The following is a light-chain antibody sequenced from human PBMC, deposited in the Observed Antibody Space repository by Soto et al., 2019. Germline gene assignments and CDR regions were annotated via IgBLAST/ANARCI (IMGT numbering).Light chain of an antibody. CDR1: QSVITY. V-gene: IGKV1-39*01. CDR2: AAS. Sequence: DLQMTQSPSSLSASVGDRVTITCRASQSVITYLSWYQQKAGKAPKLLIYAASSLQSGVPSRFSGSGSGTEFTLTISSLQPEDFATYYCQQSYSNLSFGGGTKVEIK. CDR3: QQSYSNLS. J-gene: IGKJ4*01.